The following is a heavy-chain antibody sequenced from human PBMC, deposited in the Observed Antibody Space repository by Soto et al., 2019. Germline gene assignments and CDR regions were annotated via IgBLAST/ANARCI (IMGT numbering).Heavy chain of an antibody. CDR3: AKDRGWGGDYGHY. CDR1: GFTFSSYA. CDR2: FSGSGGST. J-gene: IGHJ4*02. V-gene: IGHV3-23*01. D-gene: IGHD4-17*01. Sequence: EVQLLESGGGLVQPGGSLRLSCAASGFTFSSYAMSWVRQAPGKGLEWVSTFSGSGGSTYYADSVKGRFTISRDSSKNTLYLQMNSLRAEDTAVYYCAKDRGWGGDYGHYWGQGTLVTVSS.